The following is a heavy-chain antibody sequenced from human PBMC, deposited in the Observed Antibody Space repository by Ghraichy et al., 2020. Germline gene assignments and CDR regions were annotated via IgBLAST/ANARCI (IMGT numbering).Heavy chain of an antibody. CDR2: IYYSGST. CDR3: ARVSDTAMDYYYYYMDV. J-gene: IGHJ6*03. V-gene: IGHV4-59*01. D-gene: IGHD5-18*01. Sequence: SETLSLTCTVSGGSISSYYWSWIRQPPGKGLEWIGYIYYSGSTNYNPSLKSRVTISVDTSKNQFSLKLSSVTAADTAVYYCARVSDTAMDYYYYYMDVWGKGTTVTVSS. CDR1: GGSISSYY.